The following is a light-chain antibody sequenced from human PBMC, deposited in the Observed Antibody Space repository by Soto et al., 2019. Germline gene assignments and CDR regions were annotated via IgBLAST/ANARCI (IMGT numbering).Light chain of an antibody. CDR2: AAS. J-gene: IGKJ1*01. CDR1: QSISTF. CDR3: QQSYGTPWA. V-gene: IGKV1-39*01. Sequence: DIQMTQSPSSLSASIGDRVTITCRASQSISTFLNWYQQKPGKAPKLLIYAASSLQSGVPSRFSGDGSGTVFTLTISSLQPEDFAAYICQQSYGTPWAFGQGTKVEIK.